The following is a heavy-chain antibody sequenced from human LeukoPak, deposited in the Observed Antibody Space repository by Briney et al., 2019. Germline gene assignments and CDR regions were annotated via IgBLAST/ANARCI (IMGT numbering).Heavy chain of an antibody. CDR2: IIPIFGTA. V-gene: IGHV1-69*13. J-gene: IGHJ4*02. CDR3: ASGTAGSIDY. CDR1: GGTFSSYA. Sequence: GASVKVSCKASGGTFSSYAISWVRQAPGQGLEWMGGIIPIFGTANYAQKFQGRVTITADESTSTAYMELGSLRSEDTAVYYCASGTAGSIDYWGQGTLVTVSS. D-gene: IGHD1-1*01.